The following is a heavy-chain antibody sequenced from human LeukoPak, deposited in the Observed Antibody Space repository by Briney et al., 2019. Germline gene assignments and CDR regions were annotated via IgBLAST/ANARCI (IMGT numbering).Heavy chain of an antibody. Sequence: GSSVKVSCKASGGTFSSYAISWVRQAPGQGLEWMGGIIPIFGTANYAQKFQGRVTITADESTSTAYMELSSLRSEDTAVYYCARRSYCSSTSCQDYYYGMDVWGKGTTVTVSS. CDR1: GGTFSSYA. D-gene: IGHD2-2*01. V-gene: IGHV1-69*01. CDR2: IIPIFGTA. CDR3: ARRSYCSSTSCQDYYYGMDV. J-gene: IGHJ6*04.